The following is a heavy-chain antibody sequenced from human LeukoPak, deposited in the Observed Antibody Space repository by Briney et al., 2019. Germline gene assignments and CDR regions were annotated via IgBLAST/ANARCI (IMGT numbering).Heavy chain of an antibody. V-gene: IGHV4-34*01. D-gene: IGHD6-13*01. CDR3: ARGGGDPRKQQLVRRLDY. CDR2: INHSGST. CDR1: GGSFSGYY. J-gene: IGHJ4*02. Sequence: PSETLSLTCAVYGGSFSGYYWSWIRQPPGKGLEWIGEINHSGSTNYNPSLKSRVTISVDTSKNQFSLKLSSVTAADTAVYYCARGGGDPRKQQLVRRLDYWGQGTLVTVSS.